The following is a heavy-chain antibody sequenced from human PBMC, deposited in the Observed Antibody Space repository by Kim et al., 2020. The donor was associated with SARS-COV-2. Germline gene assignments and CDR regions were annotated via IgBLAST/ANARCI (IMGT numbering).Heavy chain of an antibody. J-gene: IGHJ6*02. CDR1: GYTFTSYY. Sequence: ASVKVSCKASGYTFTSYYMHWVRQAPGQGLEWMGIINPSGGSTSYAQKFQGRVTMTRDTSTSTVYMELSSLRSEDTAVHYCARGEYYYDSSGYEGRFGGMDVWGQGTTVTVSS. CDR3: ARGEYYYDSSGYEGRFGGMDV. D-gene: IGHD3-22*01. V-gene: IGHV1-46*01. CDR2: INPSGGST.